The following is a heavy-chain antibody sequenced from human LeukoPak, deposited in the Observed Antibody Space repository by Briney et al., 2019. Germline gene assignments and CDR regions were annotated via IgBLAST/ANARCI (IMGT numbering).Heavy chain of an antibody. CDR2: IYYRGTT. CDR3: ARGVYIAAAQYGY. V-gene: IGHV4-59*01. CDR1: GVSISSYY. J-gene: IGHJ4*02. D-gene: IGHD6-13*01. Sequence: TSETLSLTCTISGVSISSYYWSWIRQPPGKGLEWIGYIYYRGTTNYNPSLKSRVTISVDTSKNQFSLKLSSVTAADTAVYYCARGVYIAAAQYGYWGQGTLVTVSS.